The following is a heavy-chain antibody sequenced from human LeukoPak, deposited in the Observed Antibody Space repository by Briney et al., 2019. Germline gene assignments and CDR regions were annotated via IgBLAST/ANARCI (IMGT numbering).Heavy chain of an antibody. CDR2: INPSGGST. Sequence: ASVKVSCKASGYTFTSYYMHWVRQAPGQGLEWMGIINPSGGSTSYPQKFQGRVTMTSDTSTSTVYMELSSLRSEDTAVYYCASAYCGGDCYSPEEEYYYYGMDVWGKGTTVTVSS. J-gene: IGHJ6*04. D-gene: IGHD2-21*02. CDR3: ASAYCGGDCYSPEEEYYYYGMDV. V-gene: IGHV1-46*01. CDR1: GYTFTSYY.